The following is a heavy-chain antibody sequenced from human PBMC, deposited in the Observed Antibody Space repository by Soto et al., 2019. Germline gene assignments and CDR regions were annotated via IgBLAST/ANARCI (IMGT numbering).Heavy chain of an antibody. CDR3: AKDVMITFGGVITPAYYGMDV. Sequence: GSLRLSCAASGFTFSSYAMSWVRQAPGKGLEWVSAISGSGGSTYYADSVKGRFTISRDNSKNTLYLQMNSLRAEDTAVYYCAKDVMITFGGVITPAYYGMDVWGQGTTVTVSS. V-gene: IGHV3-23*01. J-gene: IGHJ6*02. CDR2: ISGSGGST. CDR1: GFTFSSYA. D-gene: IGHD3-16*02.